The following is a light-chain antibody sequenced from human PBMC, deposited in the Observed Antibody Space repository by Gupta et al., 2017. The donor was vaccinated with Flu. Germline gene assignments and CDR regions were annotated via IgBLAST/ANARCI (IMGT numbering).Light chain of an antibody. CDR2: GTS. Sequence: EIVMTQSPATLSVSPGERVTLSCRASQSVNSNLAWFQQKPGQAPRLLIYGTSTRAKHIPGSFSGSGVGTEFTLTISSRQSEDFAVYYCQHENNGQTMFTFGQGTKLEI. CDR1: QSVNSN. J-gene: IGKJ2*01. V-gene: IGKV3-15*01. CDR3: QHENNGQTMFT.